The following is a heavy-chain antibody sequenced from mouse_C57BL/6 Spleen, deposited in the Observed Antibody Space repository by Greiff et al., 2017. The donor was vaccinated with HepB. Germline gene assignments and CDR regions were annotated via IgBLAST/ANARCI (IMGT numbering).Heavy chain of an antibody. Sequence: EVKLVESGGGLVQPGGSLKLTCAASGFTFSDYYMYWVRQTPEKRLEWVAYISNGGGSTYYPDTVKGRFTISRDNAKNTLYLQMSRLKSEDTAMYYCARLKYYGSSYGAMDYWGQGTSVTVAS. CDR3: ARLKYYGSSYGAMDY. J-gene: IGHJ4*01. D-gene: IGHD1-1*01. CDR1: GFTFSDYY. CDR2: ISNGGGST. V-gene: IGHV5-12*01.